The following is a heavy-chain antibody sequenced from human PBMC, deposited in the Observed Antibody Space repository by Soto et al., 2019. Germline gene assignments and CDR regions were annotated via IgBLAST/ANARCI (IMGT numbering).Heavy chain of an antibody. CDR3: ARGPITMIVVVITHFDY. CDR1: GFTFSSYV. Sequence: GGSLRLSCAASGFTFSSYVMSWVRQAPGKGLEWVSAISGSGGSTYYADSVKGRFTISRDNSKNTLYLQMNSLRAEGTAVYYCARGPITMIVVVITHFDYWGQGTLVTVSS. D-gene: IGHD3-22*01. CDR2: ISGSGGST. J-gene: IGHJ4*02. V-gene: IGHV3-23*01.